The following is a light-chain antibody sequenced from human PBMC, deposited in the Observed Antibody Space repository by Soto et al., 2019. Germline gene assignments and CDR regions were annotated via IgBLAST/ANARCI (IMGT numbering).Light chain of an antibody. CDR2: ATS. Sequence: EIVMTQSPATLSVSPGERATLSCRASQSVDSTYLAWYQQKPGQAPRLLIYATSSRAAGVPDRFSGSGSGTEFTLTISRLEPEDFAVYYCQQYGSSSWTFGQGTKVDIK. V-gene: IGKV3-20*01. CDR3: QQYGSSSWT. J-gene: IGKJ1*01. CDR1: QSVDSTY.